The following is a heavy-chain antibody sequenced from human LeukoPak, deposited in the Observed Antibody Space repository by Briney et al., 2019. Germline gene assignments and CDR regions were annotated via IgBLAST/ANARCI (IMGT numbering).Heavy chain of an antibody. CDR3: ASGEAVVTAMNAFDI. CDR1: GYTFTSYY. J-gene: IGHJ3*02. CDR2: INPSGGST. D-gene: IGHD2-21*02. V-gene: IGHV1-46*01. Sequence: ASVKVSCKASGYTFTSYYMHWVRQAPGQGLEWMGIINPSGGSTSYAQKFQGRVTITADESTSTAYMELSSLRSEDTAVYYCASGEAVVTAMNAFDIWGQGTMVTVSS.